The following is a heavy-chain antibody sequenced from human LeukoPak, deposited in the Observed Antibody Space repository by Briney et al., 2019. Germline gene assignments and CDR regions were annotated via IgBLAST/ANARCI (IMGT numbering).Heavy chain of an antibody. CDR3: AKPQNYDFWSGWDY. V-gene: IGHV3-23*01. CDR2: ISGSGGST. CDR1: GFTFSSYA. J-gene: IGHJ4*02. D-gene: IGHD3-3*01. Sequence: GGSLRLSCAASGFTFSSYAMSWVRQAPGKGLEWVSAISGSGGSTYYADSVKGRFTISRDNSKNTLYLQMNSLRAEDTAIYYCAKPQNYDFWSGWDYWGQGTLVTVSS.